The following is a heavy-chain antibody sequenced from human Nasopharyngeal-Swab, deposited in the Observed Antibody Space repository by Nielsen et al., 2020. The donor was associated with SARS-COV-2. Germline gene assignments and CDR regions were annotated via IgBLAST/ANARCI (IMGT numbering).Heavy chain of an antibody. V-gene: IGHV3-11*04. CDR2: ISSSGSTI. D-gene: IGHD4-11*01. Sequence: GESLKISCAASGFTFSDYYMSWIRQAPGKGLERVSYISSSGSTIYYADSVKGRFTISRDNAKNSLYLQMNSLRAEDTAVYYCARDYRSYYYMDVLGKGTTGTVS. J-gene: IGHJ6*03. CDR3: ARDYRSYYYMDV. CDR1: GFTFSDYY.